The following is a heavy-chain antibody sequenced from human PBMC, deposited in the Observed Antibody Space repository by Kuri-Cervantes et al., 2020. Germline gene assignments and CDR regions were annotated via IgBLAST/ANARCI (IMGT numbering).Heavy chain of an antibody. Sequence: GGSLRLSCAVSGFTFSSYAMHWVRQAPGKGLEWVAVISYDGSNKYYADSVKGRFTISRDNSKNTLYLQMNSLRAEDTAVYYCAKDLNYYDSSGYYSGFDYWGQGTLVTVSS. CDR1: GFTFSSYA. J-gene: IGHJ4*02. CDR2: ISYDGSNK. D-gene: IGHD3-22*01. CDR3: AKDLNYYDSSGYYSGFDY. V-gene: IGHV3-30*04.